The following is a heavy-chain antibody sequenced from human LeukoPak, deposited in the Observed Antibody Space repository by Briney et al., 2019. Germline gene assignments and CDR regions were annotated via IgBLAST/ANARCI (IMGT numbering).Heavy chain of an antibody. D-gene: IGHD6-19*01. J-gene: IGHJ4*02. V-gene: IGHV3-23*01. Sequence: GGSLRLSCAASGFTLSSYGMHWVRQAPGKGLEWVSAISGSGGSTYYADSVKGRFTISRDNSKNTLYLQMNSLRAEDTAVYYCATQQWLVLFYFDYWGQGTLVTVSS. CDR2: ISGSGGST. CDR3: ATQQWLVLFYFDY. CDR1: GFTLSSYG.